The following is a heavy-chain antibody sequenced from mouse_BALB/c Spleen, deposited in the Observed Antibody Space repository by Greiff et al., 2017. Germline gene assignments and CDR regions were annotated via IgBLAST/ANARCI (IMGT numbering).Heavy chain of an antibody. V-gene: IGHV1S56*01. D-gene: IGHD2-4*01. CDR1: GYTFTSYY. J-gene: IGHJ1*01. CDR3: AVSTMITTGYFDV. Sequence: VQLQQSGPELVKPGASVKMSCKASGYTFTSYYIHWVKQRPGQGLEWIGWIYPGDGSTKYNEKFKGKTTLTADKSSSTAYMLLSSLTSEDSAIYFCAVSTMITTGYFDVWGAGTTVTVSS. CDR2: IYPGDGST.